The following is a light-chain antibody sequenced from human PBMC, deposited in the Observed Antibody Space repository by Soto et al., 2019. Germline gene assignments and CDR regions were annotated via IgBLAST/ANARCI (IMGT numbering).Light chain of an antibody. J-gene: IGLJ1*01. CDR3: SSYTTSSTYV. CDR2: DVS. Sequence: QSALTQPASVSGSPGQSITISCTGTSSDVGSYNYVSWYQQHPGKAPKVMIYDVSNRPSGVSYRFSGSKSGNTGSLTISGLQAEDEADYYCSSYTTSSTYVFGTGTKVTVL. CDR1: SSDVGSYNY. V-gene: IGLV2-14*01.